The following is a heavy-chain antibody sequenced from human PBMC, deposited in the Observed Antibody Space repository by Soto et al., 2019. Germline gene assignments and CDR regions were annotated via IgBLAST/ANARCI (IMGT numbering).Heavy chain of an antibody. J-gene: IGHJ3*01. CDR1: GYTFTSYD. Sequence: GASVKVSCKASGYTFTSYDINWVRQAAGQGLEWMGWMNPNSGYTVYARKFQGRVSMTRNTSISTAYMELSSLRSEDTAVFYCARGYSGSSSSNAFDLWGQETMVTVSS. D-gene: IGHD6-6*01. V-gene: IGHV1-8*01. CDR2: MNPNSGYT. CDR3: ARGYSGSSSSNAFDL.